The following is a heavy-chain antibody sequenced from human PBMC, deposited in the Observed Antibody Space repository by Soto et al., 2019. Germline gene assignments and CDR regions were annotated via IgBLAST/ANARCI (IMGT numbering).Heavy chain of an antibody. J-gene: IGHJ4*02. V-gene: IGHV3-66*01. CDR1: GFTVSSNY. Sequence: PGGSLRLSCAASGFTVSSNYMSWVRQAPGKGLEWVSVIYSGGSTYYADSVKGRFTISRDNSKNTLYLQMDSLRAEDTAVYYCARGGRPDWRYSDSRGQGTLLTVSS. D-gene: IGHD1-1*01. CDR2: IYSGGST. CDR3: ARGGRPDWRYSDS.